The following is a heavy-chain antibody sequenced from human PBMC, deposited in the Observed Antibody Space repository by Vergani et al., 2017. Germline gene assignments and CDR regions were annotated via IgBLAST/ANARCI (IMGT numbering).Heavy chain of an antibody. J-gene: IGHJ4*02. CDR2: ISGSGGST. D-gene: IGHD2/OR15-2a*01. Sequence: EVQLLESGGGLVQPGGSLRLSCAASGFTFSSYAMSWVRQAPGKGMEWVSAISGSGGSTYYADSVKGRFTISRDNSKNTLYLQMNSLRAEDTAVYYCAKFPQNITTPDRGDFWGQGSLVTVSS. CDR3: AKFPQNITTPDRGDF. CDR1: GFTFSSYA. V-gene: IGHV3-23*01.